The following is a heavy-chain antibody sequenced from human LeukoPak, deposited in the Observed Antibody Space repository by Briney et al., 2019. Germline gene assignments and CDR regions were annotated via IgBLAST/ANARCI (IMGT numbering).Heavy chain of an antibody. CDR3: ARAALELRDAFDI. CDR1: GFTFSRYW. Sequence: PGGSLRLSCVASGFTFSRYWMHWVRQAPGKGLEYVSAISSNGGSTYYANSVKGRFTISRDNSKNTLYLQMGSLRAEDMAVYYCARAALELRDAFDIWGQGTMVTVSS. D-gene: IGHD1-26*01. V-gene: IGHV3-64*01. J-gene: IGHJ3*02. CDR2: ISSNGGST.